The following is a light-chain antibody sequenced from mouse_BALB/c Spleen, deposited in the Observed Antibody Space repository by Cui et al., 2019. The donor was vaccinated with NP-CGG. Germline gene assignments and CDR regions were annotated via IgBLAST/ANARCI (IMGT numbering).Light chain of an antibody. CDR1: TGAVTTSNY. Sequence: VVTQGSALTTSPGETVTLTCRSITGAVTTSNYANWVQEKPDHLFTGLIGGTNNRAPGVPARFSGSLIGDKAALTITGAQTEDEAIYFCALWYSNHWVFGGGTKLTVL. J-gene: IGLJ1*01. CDR2: GTN. V-gene: IGLV1*01. CDR3: ALWYSNHWV.